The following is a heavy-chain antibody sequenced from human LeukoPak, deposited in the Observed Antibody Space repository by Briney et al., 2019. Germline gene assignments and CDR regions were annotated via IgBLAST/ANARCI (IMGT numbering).Heavy chain of an antibody. V-gene: IGHV4-59*01. J-gene: IGHJ4*02. D-gene: IGHD2-2*01. Sequence: KPSETLSLTCTVSGGSISGYYWSWIRQPPGKGLEWIGFIYSSGSTNYNPSLKSRVTMSGDTSENQFSLRLSSVTAADTAVYYCARGRGYCSSISCANFDYWGQGTLVTVSS. CDR3: ARGRGYCSSISCANFDY. CDR1: GGSISGYY. CDR2: IYSSGST.